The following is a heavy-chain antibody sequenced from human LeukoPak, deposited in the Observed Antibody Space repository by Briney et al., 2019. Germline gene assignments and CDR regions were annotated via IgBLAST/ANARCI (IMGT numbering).Heavy chain of an antibody. V-gene: IGHV4-59*01. CDR3: ARSIRYFDL. J-gene: IGHJ2*01. CDR1: GGSISSYY. Sequence: PSETLSLTCTVSGGSISSYYWSWIRQPPGKGLEWIGYIYYSGSTNYNPSLKSRVTISVDTSKNQFSLKLSSVTAADTAVYYCARSIRYFDLWGRGTLVTVSS. CDR2: IYYSGST.